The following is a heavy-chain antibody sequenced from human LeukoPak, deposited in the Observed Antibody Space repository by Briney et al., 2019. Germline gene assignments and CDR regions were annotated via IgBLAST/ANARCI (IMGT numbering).Heavy chain of an antibody. J-gene: IGHJ5*02. CDR1: GYTFTSYD. V-gene: IGHV1-46*01. Sequence: ASVKVSCKASGYTFTSYDMHWVRQAPGQGLEWMGIINPSGGSTSYAQIFQGRVTMTRDTSTSTVYMGLSSLRSEDTAVYYCARAGNSYRGDWFDPWGQGTLVTVSS. CDR2: INPSGGST. D-gene: IGHD5-12*01. CDR3: ARAGNSYRGDWFDP.